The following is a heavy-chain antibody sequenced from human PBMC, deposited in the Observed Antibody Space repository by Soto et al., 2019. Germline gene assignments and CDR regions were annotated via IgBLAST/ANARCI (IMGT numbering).Heavy chain of an antibody. D-gene: IGHD1-26*01. CDR2: IFASGRT. CDR1: GGSISNYR. CDR3: TRGTFAPTAPFY. Sequence: QVQLQESGPGLVNPSETLSLTCTVSGGSISNYRWSWVRQPAGKGLEWIGRIFASGRTNYNPSLQSRVTMSVDTSKNQFSLKLNSVTAADTAVYYCTRGTFAPTAPFYWGQGTLVTVSS. J-gene: IGHJ4*02. V-gene: IGHV4-4*07.